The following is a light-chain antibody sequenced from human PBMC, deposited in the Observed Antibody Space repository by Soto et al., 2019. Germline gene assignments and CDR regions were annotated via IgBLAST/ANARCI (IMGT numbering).Light chain of an antibody. CDR3: QQSNNWPPSFN. Sequence: EIVMTQSPATLSVSPGERATLSCRASQSVSSNLAWYQQKPGQAPRLLIYGASTRATGIPARFSGSGSGTEFTLTISSLPSEDFAVYYWQQSNNWPPSFNFGQGTRLEIK. V-gene: IGKV3-15*01. J-gene: IGKJ5*01. CDR1: QSVSSN. CDR2: GAS.